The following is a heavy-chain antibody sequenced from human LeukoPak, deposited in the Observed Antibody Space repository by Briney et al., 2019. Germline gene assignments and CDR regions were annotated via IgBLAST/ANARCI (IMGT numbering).Heavy chain of an antibody. CDR2: ISGSGGST. CDR3: ARDTGSGYCSGGRCRGAFDI. V-gene: IGHV3-23*01. CDR1: RFTFSNYA. D-gene: IGHD2-15*01. Sequence: GGSLRLSCAASRFTFSNYAMSWVRQAPGKGLEWVSTISGSGGSTYYADSVKGRFTISRDISKNTLCLQMNSLRAEDTATYYCARDTGSGYCSGGRCRGAFDIWGQGTTVTVSS. J-gene: IGHJ3*02.